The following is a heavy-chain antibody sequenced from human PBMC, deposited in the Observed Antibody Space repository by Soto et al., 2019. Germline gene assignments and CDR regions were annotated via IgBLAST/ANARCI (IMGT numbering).Heavy chain of an antibody. Sequence: GGSLRLSCAGSGFTFSSYSMNWGRHAPGQGLEGVSPISSSSSYIYYAGSVKGRFTISRDNAKNSLYLQMNSLRAEDTAVYYCARDPTTVTQSDYYYYGMDVWGQGATVTVSS. CDR2: ISSSSSYI. D-gene: IGHD4-17*01. CDR3: ARDPTTVTQSDYYYYGMDV. CDR1: GFTFSSYS. V-gene: IGHV3-21*01. J-gene: IGHJ6*02.